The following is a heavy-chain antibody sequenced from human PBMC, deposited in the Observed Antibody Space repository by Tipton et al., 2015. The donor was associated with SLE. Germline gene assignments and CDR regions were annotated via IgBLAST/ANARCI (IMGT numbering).Heavy chain of an antibody. J-gene: IGHJ4*02. CDR3: ASHSPYNFWSGYFGY. V-gene: IGHV3-7*01. D-gene: IGHD3-3*01. CDR1: GATFSNYW. CDR2: IKEDGSET. Sequence: GSLRLSCAASGATFSNYWMSWVRQAPGKGLEWVANIKEDGSETYYVDSVKGRFTISRDNAKSSLYLQVNSLRAEDTAVYYCASHSPYNFWSGYFGYWGQGTLVTVSS.